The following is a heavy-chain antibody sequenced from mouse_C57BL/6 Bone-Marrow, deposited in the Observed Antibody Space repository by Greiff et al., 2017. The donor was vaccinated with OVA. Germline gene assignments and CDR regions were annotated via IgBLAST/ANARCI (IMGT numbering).Heavy chain of an antibody. J-gene: IGHJ2*01. CDR1: GYAFSSSW. V-gene: IGHV1-82*01. Sequence: QVQLQQSGPELVKPGASVKISCKASGYAFSSSWMNWVKQRPGKGLEWIGRIYPGDGDTNYNGKFKGKATLTADKSSSTAYMQLSSLTSEDSAVYFCARGLPLDFDYWGQGTTLTVSS. CDR2: IYPGDGDT. D-gene: IGHD2-4*01. CDR3: ARGLPLDFDY.